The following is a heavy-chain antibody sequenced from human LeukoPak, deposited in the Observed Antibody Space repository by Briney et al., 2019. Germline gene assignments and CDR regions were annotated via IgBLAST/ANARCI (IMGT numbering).Heavy chain of an antibody. Sequence: ASVKVSCKASGYTFTSYGISWWRQAPGKGLKWLGWISAYNGNTNYAQKLQGRVTMTTDTSTSTAYMELRSLRSDDTAVYYCATTVVTTPFSPEGAFDIWGQGTMVTVSS. D-gene: IGHD4-23*01. V-gene: IGHV1-18*01. CDR2: ISAYNGNT. CDR1: GYTFTSYG. J-gene: IGHJ3*02. CDR3: ATTVVTTPFSPEGAFDI.